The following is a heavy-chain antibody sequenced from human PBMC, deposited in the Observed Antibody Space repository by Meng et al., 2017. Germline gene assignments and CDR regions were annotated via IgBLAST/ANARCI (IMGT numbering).Heavy chain of an antibody. CDR2: INSDGSST. V-gene: IGHV3-74*01. CDR1: GFTFSSYW. Sequence: GESLKIFCAASGFTFSSYWMHWVRQAPGKGLVWVSRINSDGSSTSYADSVKGRFTISRDNAKNTLYLQMNSLRAEDTAVYYCARGRGKLISAPADYWGQGTLVTVSS. J-gene: IGHJ4*02. CDR3: ARGRGKLISAPADY. D-gene: IGHD3-16*01.